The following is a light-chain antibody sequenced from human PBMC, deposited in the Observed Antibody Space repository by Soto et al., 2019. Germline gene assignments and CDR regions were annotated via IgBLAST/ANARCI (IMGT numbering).Light chain of an antibody. J-gene: IGKJ1*01. CDR2: GAS. V-gene: IGKV3-20*01. CDR1: QSVSSSY. Sequence: EIVLTQSPGTLSLSPGERATLSCRASQSVSSSYLAWYQQKPGQAPRLLIYGASSSATGIPDRFSGSVSGTDFTLTISRLEPEDFAVYYCQQYGSSPTWTFGQGTKVEIK. CDR3: QQYGSSPTWT.